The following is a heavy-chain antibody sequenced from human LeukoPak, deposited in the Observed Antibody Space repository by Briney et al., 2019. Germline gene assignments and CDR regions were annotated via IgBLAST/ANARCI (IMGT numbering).Heavy chain of an antibody. CDR3: ARVLVGARGDYFDY. J-gene: IGHJ4*02. Sequence: ASVKVSCKASGGTFSNYAISWVRQAPGQGLEWMGIINPSGGSTSYAQKFQGRVTMTRDMSTSTVYMELSSLRSEDTAVYHCARVLVGARGDYFDYWGQGTLVTVSS. D-gene: IGHD1-26*01. CDR1: GGTFSNYA. V-gene: IGHV1-46*01. CDR2: INPSGGST.